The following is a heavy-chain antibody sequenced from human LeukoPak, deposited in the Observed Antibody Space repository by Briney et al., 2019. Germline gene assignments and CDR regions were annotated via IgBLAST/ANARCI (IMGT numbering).Heavy chain of an antibody. Sequence: ASLKVCCKASGGTFSTYTISWMRQSPRQGLEWMGRIIPILGIANYAQKFQGRVTITADKSTSTAYMELSSLRSEDTAVYYCARARSCGGDCYSDDYWGQGTLVTVSS. D-gene: IGHD2-21*02. CDR2: IIPILGIA. J-gene: IGHJ4*02. CDR1: GGTFSTYT. V-gene: IGHV1-69*02. CDR3: ARARSCGGDCYSDDY.